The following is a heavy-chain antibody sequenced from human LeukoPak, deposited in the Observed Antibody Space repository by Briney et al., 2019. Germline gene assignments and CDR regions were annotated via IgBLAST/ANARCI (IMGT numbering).Heavy chain of an antibody. CDR1: GFTFGDYA. Sequence: GGSLRLSCTASGFTFGDYAMSWFRQAPGKGLEWVSSISSSSSYIYYADSVKGRFTISRDNAKNSLYLQMNSLRAEDTAVYYCARDVDQDYDSSGYADYWGQGTLVTVSS. D-gene: IGHD3-22*01. CDR3: ARDVDQDYDSSGYADY. J-gene: IGHJ4*02. CDR2: ISSSSSYI. V-gene: IGHV3-21*01.